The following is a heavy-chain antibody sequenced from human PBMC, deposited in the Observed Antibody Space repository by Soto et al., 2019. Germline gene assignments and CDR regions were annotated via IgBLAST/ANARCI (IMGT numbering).Heavy chain of an antibody. CDR3: ARESEDLTSNFDY. J-gene: IGHJ4*02. CDR2: ISSTTNYI. Sequence: GGSLRLSCAASGFTFTRYSMNWVRQAPGKGLEWVSSISSTTNYIYYGDSMKGRFTISRENAKNSLYLEMNSLRAEDTAVYYCARESEDLTSNFDYWGQGTLVTVSS. V-gene: IGHV3-21*06. CDR1: GFTFTRYS.